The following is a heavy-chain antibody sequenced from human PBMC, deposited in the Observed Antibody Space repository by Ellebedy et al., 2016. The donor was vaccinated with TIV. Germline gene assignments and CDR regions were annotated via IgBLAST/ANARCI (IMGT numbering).Heavy chain of an antibody. V-gene: IGHV1-3*04. D-gene: IGHD3-3*01. CDR2: FNTGNGNT. J-gene: IGHJ6*02. Sequence: ASVKVSXKASGHTFTTYGIHWVRQPPGQRLEWMGWFNTGNGNTKYSQMLQGRVTITRDTSASTAYMELSSLMSEDTAVYYCATREWQDPMDVWGQGTTVTVSS. CDR3: ATREWQDPMDV. CDR1: GHTFTTYG.